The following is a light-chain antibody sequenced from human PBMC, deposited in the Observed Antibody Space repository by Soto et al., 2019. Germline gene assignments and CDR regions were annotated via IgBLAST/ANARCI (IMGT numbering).Light chain of an antibody. CDR3: SSYTSSSTLGV. CDR2: DVS. J-gene: IGLJ2*01. V-gene: IGLV2-14*01. CDR1: SSDVGGYNY. Sequence: QPVLTQPAPVSGSPGQSITISCTGTSSDVGGYNYVSWYQQHPGKAPKLMIYDVSNRPSGVSNRFSGSKSGNTASLTISGLQAEDEADYYCSSYTSSSTLGVFGGGTQLTVL.